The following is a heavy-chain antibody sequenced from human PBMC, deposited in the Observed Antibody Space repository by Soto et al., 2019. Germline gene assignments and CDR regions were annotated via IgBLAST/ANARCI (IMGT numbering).Heavy chain of an antibody. V-gene: IGHV4-4*02. CDR2: IYHSGST. Sequence: SETLSLTSAVAGAPISSSHWWSWVRQPPGKGLEWIGEIYHSGSTNYNPSLKSRVTISVDKFKNQFSLKLSSVTAADTAVYYCAREQCTGRYSSGCPKDYWGQGTLVTVYS. J-gene: IGHJ4*02. CDR3: AREQCTGRYSSGCPKDY. CDR1: GAPISSSHW. D-gene: IGHD6-19*01.